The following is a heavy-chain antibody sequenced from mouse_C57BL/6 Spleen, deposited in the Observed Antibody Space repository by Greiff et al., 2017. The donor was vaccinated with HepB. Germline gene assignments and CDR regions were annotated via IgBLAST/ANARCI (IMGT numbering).Heavy chain of an antibody. V-gene: IGHV1S81*02. CDR3: ARIKKIGATYFDY. J-gene: IGHJ2*01. CDR1: GYTFTSYW. D-gene: IGHD1-1*01. Sequence: VQLQQSGAELVKAGASVKMSCKASGYTFTSYWMHWVKQRLGQGLEWFAETNPTNGRTYYNEKFKSKATLTVDKSSSTAYMLLSGPTFEDSAVYYCARIKKIGATYFDYWGQGTTLVVSS. CDR2: TNPTNGRT.